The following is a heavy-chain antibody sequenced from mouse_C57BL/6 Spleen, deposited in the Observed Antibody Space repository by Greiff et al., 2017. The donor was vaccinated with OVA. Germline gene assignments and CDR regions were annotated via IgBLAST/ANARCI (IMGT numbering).Heavy chain of an antibody. Sequence: VKLQESGAELVKPGASVKMSCKASGYTFTTYPIAWMKQSHGKSLEWIGNFHPYNDDTQYNEKFKGKATLTVAKSSSTVYLELSRLTSDDSAVYYCARRRTTGDFDYWGKGTTLTVSS. CDR3: ARRRTTGDFDY. J-gene: IGHJ2*01. CDR1: GYTFTTYP. D-gene: IGHD1-1*01. V-gene: IGHV1-47*01. CDR2: FHPYNDDT.